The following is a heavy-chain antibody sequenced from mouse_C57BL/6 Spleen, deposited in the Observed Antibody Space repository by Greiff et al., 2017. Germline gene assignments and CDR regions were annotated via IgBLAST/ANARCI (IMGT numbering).Heavy chain of an antibody. D-gene: IGHD4-1*01. CDR2: IHPDSGST. J-gene: IGHJ3*01. Sequence: VQLQQPGAELVKPGASVKLSCKASGYTFTSYWMHWVKQRPGQGLEWIGMIHPDSGSTNYNEKFKSKATLTVDKSSSTAYMQLSSLTSEDSAVYDCARNVNWDVFADWGQGTLVTVAA. CDR3: ARNVNWDVFAD. V-gene: IGHV1-64*01. CDR1: GYTFTSYW.